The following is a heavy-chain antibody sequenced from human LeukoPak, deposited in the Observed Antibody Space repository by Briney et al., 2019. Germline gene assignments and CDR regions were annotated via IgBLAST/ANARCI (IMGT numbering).Heavy chain of an antibody. V-gene: IGHV4-61*02. Sequence: SETLSLTCTVSGGSISSGSYYWSWIRQPAGKGLEWIGRIYTSGSTNYNPSLKSRVTISVDTSKNQFSLKLSSVTAADTAVYYCAREGESGYDSIDYWGQGTLVTVSS. J-gene: IGHJ4*02. CDR2: IYTSGST. D-gene: IGHD5-12*01. CDR1: GGSISSGSYY. CDR3: AREGESGYDSIDY.